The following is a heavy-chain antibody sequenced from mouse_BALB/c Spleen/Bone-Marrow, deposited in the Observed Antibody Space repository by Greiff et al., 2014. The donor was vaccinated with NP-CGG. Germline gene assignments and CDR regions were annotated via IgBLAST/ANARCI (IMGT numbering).Heavy chain of an antibody. Sequence: EVKLMESGAELVKPGASVKLSCTASGFNIKDTYMHWVKQRPKQGLEWIGRIDPANGNTKYDPKFQGKATITADTSSNTAYLQLSSLTSEDTAVYYCAPYYYGSSQFAYWGQGTLVTVSA. J-gene: IGHJ3*01. D-gene: IGHD1-1*01. CDR2: IDPANGNT. CDR1: GFNIKDTY. CDR3: APYYYGSSQFAY. V-gene: IGHV14-3*02.